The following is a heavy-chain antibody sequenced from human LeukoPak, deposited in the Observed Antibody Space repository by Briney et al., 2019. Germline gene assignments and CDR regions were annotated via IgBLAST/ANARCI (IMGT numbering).Heavy chain of an antibody. CDR2: SGSGDST. D-gene: IGHD6-19*01. CDR1: GFTFSTYA. V-gene: IGHV3-23*01. Sequence: GGSLRLSCAPSGFTFSTYAVNWDRQAPGKGLEWVSTSGSGDSTYYADSAKGRFTISRDNSKNTLYLQMNSLRAEDTAVYYCARTRIVVAGQPSYYFDYWGQGTLVTVSS. J-gene: IGHJ4*02. CDR3: ARTRIVVAGQPSYYFDY.